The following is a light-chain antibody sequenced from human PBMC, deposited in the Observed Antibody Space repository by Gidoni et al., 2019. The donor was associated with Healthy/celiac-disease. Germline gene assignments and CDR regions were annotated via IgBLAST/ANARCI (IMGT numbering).Light chain of an antibody. J-gene: IGKJ4*02. Sequence: EIVMTQTPATLSVSPGERATLSCRASQSVSSNLAWYQQKPGQAPRLLIYGASTRATGIPARCSGSGSGTEFTLTISSLQSEEFAVYYCHEYNNWPLTFGGGTKVEIK. CDR1: QSVSSN. CDR2: GAS. V-gene: IGKV3-15*01. CDR3: HEYNNWPLT.